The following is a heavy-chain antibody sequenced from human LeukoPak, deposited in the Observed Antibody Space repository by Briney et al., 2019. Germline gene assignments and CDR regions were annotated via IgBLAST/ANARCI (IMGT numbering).Heavy chain of an antibody. D-gene: IGHD3-10*01. CDR2: ISSSGSTI. V-gene: IGHV3-11*01. Sequence: GGSLRLSCAASGFTFSDYYMSWIRQAPGKGLEWVSYISSSGSTIYYADSVKGRFTISRDNAKNSLYLQMNSLRAEDTALYYCARDSTYYYGSGAIDYWGQGTLVTVSS. CDR3: ARDSTYYYGSGAIDY. J-gene: IGHJ4*02. CDR1: GFTFSDYY.